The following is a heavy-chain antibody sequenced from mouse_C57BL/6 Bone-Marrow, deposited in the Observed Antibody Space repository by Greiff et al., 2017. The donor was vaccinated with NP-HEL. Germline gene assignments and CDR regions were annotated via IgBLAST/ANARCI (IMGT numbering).Heavy chain of an antibody. V-gene: IGHV1-76*01. CDR3: AREGLRPDLYAMDY. Sequence: QVQLQQSGAELVRPGASVKLSCKASGYTFTDYYINWVKQRPGQGLEWIARIYPGSGNTYYNEKFKGKATLTAEKSSSTAYMQLSSLTSEDSAVYFCAREGLRPDLYAMDYWGQGTSVTVSS. CDR1: GYTFTDYY. J-gene: IGHJ4*01. D-gene: IGHD2-4*01. CDR2: IYPGSGNT.